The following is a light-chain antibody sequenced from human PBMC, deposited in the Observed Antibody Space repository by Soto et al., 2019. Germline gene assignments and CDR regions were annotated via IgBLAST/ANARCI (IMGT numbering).Light chain of an antibody. CDR1: QSVSSN. CDR2: GAS. CDR3: LHYGGSPLT. V-gene: IGKV3-20*01. J-gene: IGKJ5*01. Sequence: EIVMTQSPATLSVSPGERATLSCRASQSVSSNLAWYQQKPGQAPRLLIYGASTRTTGIPDRFSGSGSGTDFTLTIGGLEPGDFAVYYCLHYGGSPLTFGQGTRLEIK.